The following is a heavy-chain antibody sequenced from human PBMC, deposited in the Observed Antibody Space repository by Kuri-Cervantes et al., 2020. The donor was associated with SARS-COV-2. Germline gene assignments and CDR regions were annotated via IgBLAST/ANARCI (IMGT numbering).Heavy chain of an antibody. CDR1: GFTFSGSA. Sequence: GESLKISCAASGFTFSGSAMHWVRQASGKGLEWVGRVRGKANNYATAYAASVRGRFTISRDDSKNMAYLQMNGLKTEDTAVYYCTTLIDYWGQGALVTVSS. V-gene: IGHV3-73*01. J-gene: IGHJ4*02. CDR2: VRGKANNYAT. CDR3: TTLIDY.